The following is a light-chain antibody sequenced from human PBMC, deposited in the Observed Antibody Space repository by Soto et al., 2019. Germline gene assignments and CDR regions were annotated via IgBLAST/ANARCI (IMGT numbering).Light chain of an antibody. J-gene: IGLJ3*02. Sequence: QSALTQPASVSGSPGQSITISCTGTSSDVGSYNLVSWYQQHPGKAPKLMIYAVSKRPSGVSNRFSGSKSGNTASLTISGLQAEDEADYYCCSYAGSSTPWVFGGGTKLTVL. CDR3: CSYAGSSTPWV. CDR2: AVS. CDR1: SSDVGSYNL. V-gene: IGLV2-23*02.